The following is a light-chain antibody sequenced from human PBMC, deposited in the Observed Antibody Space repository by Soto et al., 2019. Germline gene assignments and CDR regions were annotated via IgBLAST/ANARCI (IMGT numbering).Light chain of an antibody. J-gene: IGLJ1*01. V-gene: IGLV2-14*01. CDR3: GSYTSSSAYYV. CDR1: SSDVGGYNY. CDR2: EVS. Sequence: QSALTQPASVSGSPGQSITISCTGTSSDVGGYNYVSWYQQHPGKAPKVLIYEVSHRPSGISNRFSGSKSGDTASLTISGLQAEDEADYHCGSYTSSSAYYVFGTGTKVTV.